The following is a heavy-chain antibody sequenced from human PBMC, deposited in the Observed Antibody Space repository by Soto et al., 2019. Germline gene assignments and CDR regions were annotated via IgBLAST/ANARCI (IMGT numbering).Heavy chain of an antibody. CDR2: IIPIFGTA. Sequence: SVKGACKASGGTISSYAISWVRQAPGQGLEWMGGIIPIFGTANYAQKFQGRVTITADESTSTAYMELSGLRSEDTAVYYCARDRGYSYGYWYLDYWGQGTLVTVSS. V-gene: IGHV1-69*13. D-gene: IGHD5-18*01. J-gene: IGHJ4*02. CDR1: GGTISSYA. CDR3: ARDRGYSYGYWYLDY.